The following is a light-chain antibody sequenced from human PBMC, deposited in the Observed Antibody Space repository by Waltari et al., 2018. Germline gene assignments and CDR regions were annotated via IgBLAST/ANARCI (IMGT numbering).Light chain of an antibody. J-gene: IGLJ1*01. CDR2: DVS. CDR1: SSDVGGYNY. Sequence: QSALTQPASVSGSPGQSITISCTGTSSDVGGYNYVSWYQQHPGKAPKLMIYDVSNRPSWVSNRFSGSKSGNTASLTISGLQAEDEADYYCNSYTSSSSYVFGTGTKVTVL. CDR3: NSYTSSSSYV. V-gene: IGLV2-14*03.